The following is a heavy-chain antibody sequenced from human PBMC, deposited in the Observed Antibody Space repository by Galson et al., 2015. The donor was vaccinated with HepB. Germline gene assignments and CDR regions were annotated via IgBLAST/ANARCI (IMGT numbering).Heavy chain of an antibody. V-gene: IGHV3-11*01. D-gene: IGHD2-8*02. CDR1: GFTFSDYY. Sequence: SLRLSCAASGFTFSDYYMSWIRQAPGKGLEWVSYISSSGSTIYYADSVKGRFTISRDNAKNSLYLQMNSLRAEDTAVYYCARGDSYWLPGHAAFDIWGQGTMVTVSS. J-gene: IGHJ3*02. CDR2: ISSSGSTI. CDR3: ARGDSYWLPGHAAFDI.